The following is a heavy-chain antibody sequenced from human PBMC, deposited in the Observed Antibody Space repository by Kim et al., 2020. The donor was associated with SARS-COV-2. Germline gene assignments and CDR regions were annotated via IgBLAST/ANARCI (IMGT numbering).Heavy chain of an antibody. CDR2: ISSSSSYI. CDR1: GFTFSSYS. Sequence: GGSLRLSCAASGFTFSSYSMNWVRQAPGKGLEWVSSISSSSSYIYYADSVKGRFTISRDNAKNSLYLQMNSLRAEDTAVYYCARVTYSGYDRGYWGQGTLVTVSS. D-gene: IGHD5-12*01. CDR3: ARVTYSGYDRGY. J-gene: IGHJ4*02. V-gene: IGHV3-21*01.